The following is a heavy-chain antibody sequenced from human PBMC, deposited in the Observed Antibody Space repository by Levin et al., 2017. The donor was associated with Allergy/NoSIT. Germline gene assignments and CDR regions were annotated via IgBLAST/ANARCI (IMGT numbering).Heavy chain of an antibody. D-gene: IGHD2-15*01. CDR1: GFTVSSNY. Sequence: GESLKISCAASGFTVSSNYMSWVRQAPGKGLEWVSVIYSGGSTYYADSVKGRFTISRDNSKNTLYLQMNSLRAEDTAVYYCARDIENCSGGSCYYYYGMDVWGQGTTVTVSS. CDR3: ARDIENCSGGSCYYYYGMDV. V-gene: IGHV3-53*01. CDR2: IYSGGST. J-gene: IGHJ6*02.